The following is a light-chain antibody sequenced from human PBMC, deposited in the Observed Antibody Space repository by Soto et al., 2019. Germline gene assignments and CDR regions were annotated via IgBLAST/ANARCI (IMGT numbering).Light chain of an antibody. Sequence: EIVLTQSPATLSFSPGDRATLSCRASQSISSFLAWYQQKPGQAPRLLIYDASNRATGIPARFSGSGSGTDFTLTISGLEPEDFAVYYCQQRSNWPITFGQGTRLEIK. CDR1: QSISSF. CDR2: DAS. CDR3: QQRSNWPIT. V-gene: IGKV3-11*01. J-gene: IGKJ5*01.